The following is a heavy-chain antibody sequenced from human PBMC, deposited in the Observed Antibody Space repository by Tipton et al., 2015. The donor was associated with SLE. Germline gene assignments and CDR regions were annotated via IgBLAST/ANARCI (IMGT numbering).Heavy chain of an antibody. J-gene: IGHJ4*02. CDR1: GFTFSSYW. CDR2: IKQDGSEK. CDR3: AKDMRELHYFDY. V-gene: IGHV3-7*01. Sequence: GSLRLSCAASGFTFSSYWMSWVRQAPGKGLEWVANIKQDGSEKYYVDSVKGRFTISRDNSKNTLYLQMNSLRAEDTAVYYCAKDMRELHYFDYWGQGTLVTVSS. D-gene: IGHD1-26*01.